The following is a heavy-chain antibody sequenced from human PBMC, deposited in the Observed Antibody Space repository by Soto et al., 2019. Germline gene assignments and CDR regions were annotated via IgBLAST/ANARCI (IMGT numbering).Heavy chain of an antibody. J-gene: IGHJ3*02. CDR1: GFTFDDYA. CDR3: AKEGYSGSWYGDALDI. D-gene: IGHD6-13*01. V-gene: IGHV3-9*01. CDR2: ISWNSGSI. Sequence: EVQLVESGGGLVQPGRSLRLSCAASGFTFDDYAMHWVRQAPGKGLEWVSGISWNSGSIGYADSVKGRFTISRDNAKKALDLQMNSLRAEDTALYYCAKEGYSGSWYGDALDIWGQGTKVAVSS.